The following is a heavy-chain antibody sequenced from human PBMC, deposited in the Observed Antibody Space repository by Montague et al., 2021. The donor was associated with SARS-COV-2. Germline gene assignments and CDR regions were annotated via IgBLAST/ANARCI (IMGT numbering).Heavy chain of an antibody. D-gene: IGHD2-15*01. CDR2: ISYSGSA. J-gene: IGHJ3*01. CDR3: ARHSWALCWGGSYHHGGLDP. V-gene: IGHV4-39*01. CDR1: GGSISSRTYY. Sequence: SETLSLTCTVSGGSISSRTYYWGWIRQPPGKGLEWIGAISYSGSAYYNPSLKSRVTISVDTSKNQFSLNLTSVTAADTSVYYCARHSWALCWGGSYHHGGLDPWGQGTMVTVSS.